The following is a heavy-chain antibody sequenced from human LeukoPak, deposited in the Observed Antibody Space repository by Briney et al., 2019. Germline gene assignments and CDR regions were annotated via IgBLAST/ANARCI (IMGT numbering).Heavy chain of an antibody. D-gene: IGHD2-21*01. J-gene: IGHJ4*02. CDR3: AKDAIYGDGYWEFDY. CDR2: VLSGGGST. CDR1: GFNFGGYS. Sequence: GGSLRLSCEGSGFNFGGYSMRWVRQAPGKGLEWVSGVLSGGGSTYYADAVKGRFTISRDNSRSTLHLQMNSLRAVDTAVYYCAKDAIYGDGYWEFDYWGQGTLVTVSS. V-gene: IGHV3-23*01.